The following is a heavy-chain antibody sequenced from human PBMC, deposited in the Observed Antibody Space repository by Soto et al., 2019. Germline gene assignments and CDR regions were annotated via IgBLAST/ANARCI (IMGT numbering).Heavy chain of an antibody. D-gene: IGHD1-26*01. V-gene: IGHV3-15*01. CDR3: TTHPRIVVPGG. Sequence: PGGSLRLSCAASGFSFSDAWMSWVRQAPGKGLEWVGRIKTRADGGTTDYTAPVNGRFTISRDDLKNTLYLQMNSLKTEDTAVYYCTTHPRIVVPGGWGQRTLVTVSS. CDR1: GFSFSDAW. CDR2: IKTRADGGTT. J-gene: IGHJ4*02.